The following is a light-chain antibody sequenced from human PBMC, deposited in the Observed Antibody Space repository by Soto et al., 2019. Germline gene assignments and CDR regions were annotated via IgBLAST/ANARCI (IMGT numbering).Light chain of an antibody. CDR1: SSDVGGYNY. CDR2: DVS. Sequence: QSVLTQPASVSGSPGQSITISCTGTSSDVGGYNYVSWYQQHPGKAPKLMIYDVSNRPSGVSNRFSGFKSGNTASLIISGLQAEHEADYYCSSYTTSSTLLVFGGGTKLTVL. J-gene: IGLJ2*01. V-gene: IGLV2-14*03. CDR3: SSYTTSSTLLV.